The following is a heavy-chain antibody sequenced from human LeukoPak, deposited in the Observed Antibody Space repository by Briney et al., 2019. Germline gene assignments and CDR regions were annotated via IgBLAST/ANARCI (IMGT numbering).Heavy chain of an antibody. V-gene: IGHV4-38-2*02. D-gene: IGHD7-27*01. Sequence: SETLSLTCSVSGYSISSGDYWAWIRPPPGMGLQWIGIIYHTGITYYTPSLKSRVTISVDTSKNQFSLKLSSVTAADTAVYYCAKTAKTGDGSDWGQGTLVIVSS. CDR1: GYSISSGDY. J-gene: IGHJ4*02. CDR3: AKTAKTGDGSD. CDR2: IYHTGIT.